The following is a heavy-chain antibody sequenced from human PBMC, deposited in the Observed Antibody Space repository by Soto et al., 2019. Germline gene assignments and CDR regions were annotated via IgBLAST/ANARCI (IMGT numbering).Heavy chain of an antibody. J-gene: IGHJ5*02. CDR1: GYTFTSYY. V-gene: IGHV1-46*01. CDR2: INPSGGST. CDR3: ARGPLAAGNYNWFDP. D-gene: IGHD6-13*01. Sequence: QVQLVQSGAEVKKPGASVKVSCKASGYTFTSYYMHWVRQAPGQGLEWMGIINPSGGSTSYAQKFQGRVTMTRDTSTSTVYRELSSLRSEDTAVYYCARGPLAAGNYNWFDPWGQGTLVTVSS.